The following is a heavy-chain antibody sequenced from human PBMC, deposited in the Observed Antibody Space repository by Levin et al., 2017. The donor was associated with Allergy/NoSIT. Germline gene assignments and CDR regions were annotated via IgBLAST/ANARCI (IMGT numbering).Heavy chain of an antibody. Sequence: SQTLSLTCAVSGGSIYTNDWWNWVRQSPGKGLEWIGEVHHGGNVNYNPSLKRRVLISLDKFKNQFSLILTSLTAADTAVYYCARDHETSGSWHFDLWGRGTLVIVSS. V-gene: IGHV4-4*02. CDR1: GGSIYTNDW. J-gene: IGHJ2*01. D-gene: IGHD3-10*01. CDR2: VHHGGNV. CDR3: ARDHETSGSWHFDL.